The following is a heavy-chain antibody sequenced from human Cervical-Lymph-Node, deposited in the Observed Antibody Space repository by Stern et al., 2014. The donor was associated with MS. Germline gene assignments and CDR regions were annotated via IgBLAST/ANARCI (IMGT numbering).Heavy chain of an antibody. Sequence: QLQLQESGPGLVKPSETLSLTCTVSGYSISSGYYWGWIRQPPGKGLEWIGSIFHSGSTYYNPSLKSRVPISEYTSKNQFSLHITSVTAADTAVYYCAREEQQLVHGNWFDPWGQGTLVTVSS. J-gene: IGHJ5*02. CDR1: GYSISSGYY. CDR2: IFHSGST. V-gene: IGHV4-38-2*02. D-gene: IGHD6-13*01. CDR3: AREEQQLVHGNWFDP.